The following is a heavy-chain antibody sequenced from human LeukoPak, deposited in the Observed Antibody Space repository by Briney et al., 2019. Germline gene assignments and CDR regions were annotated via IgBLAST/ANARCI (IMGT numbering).Heavy chain of an antibody. Sequence: GGPLRLSCAASGFTVSSNYMSWVRQAPGKGLEWVSVIYSGGSTYYADSVKGRFTISRDNSKNTLYLQMNSLRAEDTAVYYCARLAAAYGMDVWGQGTTVTVSS. CDR1: GFTVSSNY. CDR2: IYSGGST. J-gene: IGHJ6*02. CDR3: ARLAAAYGMDV. V-gene: IGHV3-66*01. D-gene: IGHD6-13*01.